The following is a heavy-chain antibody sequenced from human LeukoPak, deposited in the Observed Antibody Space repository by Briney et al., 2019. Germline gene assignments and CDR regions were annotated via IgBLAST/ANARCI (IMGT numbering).Heavy chain of an antibody. V-gene: IGHV1-2*02. CDR3: ARSYYGSGKGRNFDY. J-gene: IGHJ4*02. CDR2: INPNSGGT. D-gene: IGHD3-10*01. Sequence: ASVKVSCKASGYTFTGYYMHWVRQVPGQGLEWMGWINPNSGGTNYAQKFQGRVTMTRDTSISTAYMELSRLRSDDTAVYYCARSYYGSGKGRNFDYWGQGTLVTVSS. CDR1: GYTFTGYY.